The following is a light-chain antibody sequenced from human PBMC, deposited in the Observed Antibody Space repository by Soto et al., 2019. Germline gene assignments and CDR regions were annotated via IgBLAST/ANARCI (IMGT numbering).Light chain of an antibody. CDR2: GAS. J-gene: IGKJ1*01. CDR1: QSVSSSY. V-gene: IGKV3D-7*01. CDR3: QQYGGSPRT. Sequence: EIVMTQSPATLSLSPGERATLSCRASQSVSSSYLSWYQQKPGQAPRLLIYGASSRATGIPARFSGSGSGTDFTLTISSLQPEDFAVYYCQQYGGSPRTFGQGTKVDIK.